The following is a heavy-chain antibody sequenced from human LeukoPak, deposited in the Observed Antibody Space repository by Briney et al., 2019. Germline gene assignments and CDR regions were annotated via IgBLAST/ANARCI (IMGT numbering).Heavy chain of an antibody. CDR1: GYTFTGYY. V-gene: IGHV1-2*04. CDR3: ARDVEGSGSYLFQH. J-gene: IGHJ1*01. CDR2: INPNSGGT. Sequence: ASVKVSCKASGYTFTGYYMHWVRQAPGQGLEWMGWINPNSGGTNYAQKFQGWVTMTRDTSISTAYMELSSLRSEDTAVYYCARDVEGSGSYLFQHWGQGTLVTVSS. D-gene: IGHD3-10*01.